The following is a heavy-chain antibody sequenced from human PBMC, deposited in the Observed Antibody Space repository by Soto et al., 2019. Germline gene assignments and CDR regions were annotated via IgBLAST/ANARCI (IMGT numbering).Heavy chain of an antibody. CDR1: GFTFDYYW. CDR2: IQNDASLT. J-gene: IGHJ3*01. CDR3: VRGQRGGFDL. D-gene: IGHD2-15*01. V-gene: IGHV3-74*01. Sequence: LVESGGGLVQSGGSLRLSCAASGFTFDYYWMHWVRQVRGKGLLWVSHIQNDASLTTYADSVKGRFIISRDNAKNTLYLQMNGLRVEDTAVYFCVRGQRGGFDLWGQGTMVTVSS.